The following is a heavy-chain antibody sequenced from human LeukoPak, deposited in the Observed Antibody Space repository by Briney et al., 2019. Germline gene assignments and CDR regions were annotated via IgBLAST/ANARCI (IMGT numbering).Heavy chain of an antibody. D-gene: IGHD2-15*01. Sequence: ASVKVSCKASGYIFSHYPMNWVRQARGQGLEWMGWINTNTGEASYAQGFTGRFVFALDTSVSTADLQISDLRADDSAVYFCARQECSDGSCYPDTWGQGTLVTVSS. CDR1: GYIFSHYP. CDR3: ARQECSDGSCYPDT. J-gene: IGHJ5*02. CDR2: INTNTGEA. V-gene: IGHV7-4-1*02.